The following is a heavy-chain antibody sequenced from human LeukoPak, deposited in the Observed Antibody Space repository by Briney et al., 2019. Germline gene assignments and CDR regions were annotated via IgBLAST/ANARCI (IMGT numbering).Heavy chain of an antibody. CDR3: AKDLLYGAIFDY. Sequence: GRSLRLSCAASGFTFDDYAMHWVRQAPGKGLEWVSGISWNSGSIGYADSVKGRFTISRDNSKNTLYLQMNSLRAEDTAVYYCAKDLLYGAIFDYWGQGTLVTVSS. J-gene: IGHJ4*02. D-gene: IGHD3-16*01. V-gene: IGHV3-9*01. CDR2: ISWNSGSI. CDR1: GFTFDDYA.